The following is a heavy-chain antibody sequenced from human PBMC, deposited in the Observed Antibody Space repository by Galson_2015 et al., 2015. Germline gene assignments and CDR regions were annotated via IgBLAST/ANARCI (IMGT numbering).Heavy chain of an antibody. CDR3: ARDRGFSMVRGVMGFDH. D-gene: IGHD3-10*01. J-gene: IGHJ3*01. Sequence: LRLSCAASGLTFSSYVMSWVRQAPGKGLEWVSGINNNGGSTYYADSVKGRFTISRDNSKNSLYLQMDSLRAEDTAVYYCARDRGFSMVRGVMGFDHWGQGTMVTVSS. CDR1: GLTFSSYV. CDR2: INNNGGST. V-gene: IGHV3-23*01.